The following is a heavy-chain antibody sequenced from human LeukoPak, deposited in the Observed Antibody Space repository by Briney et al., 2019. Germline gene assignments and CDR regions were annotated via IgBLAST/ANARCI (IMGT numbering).Heavy chain of an antibody. CDR1: GFTFSSYS. Sequence: GGSLRLSCAASGFTFSSYSMNWVRQAPGKGLEWVSSISSSSSYIYYADSVKGRFTISRDNAKNSLYLQMNSLRAEDTAVYYCARVVPGCLSGYPFDYWGQGTLVTVSS. V-gene: IGHV3-21*01. D-gene: IGHD5-12*01. CDR3: ARVVPGCLSGYPFDY. J-gene: IGHJ4*02. CDR2: ISSSSSYI.